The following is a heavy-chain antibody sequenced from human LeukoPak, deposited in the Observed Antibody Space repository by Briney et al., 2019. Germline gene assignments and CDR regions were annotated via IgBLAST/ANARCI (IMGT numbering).Heavy chain of an antibody. V-gene: IGHV4-38-2*01. CDR1: GHSFSSDSF. Sequence: SSETLSLTCGVSGHSFSSDSFWGWIRQPPGQGLEWIGSIHERGSTFYNPSLKSRVTISIDTSKNQFPLNVNSVTAADTAVYYCARASRPSNSWFDPWGQGTVVTVSS. CDR3: ARASRPSNSWFDP. J-gene: IGHJ5*02. CDR2: IHERGST. D-gene: IGHD6-6*01.